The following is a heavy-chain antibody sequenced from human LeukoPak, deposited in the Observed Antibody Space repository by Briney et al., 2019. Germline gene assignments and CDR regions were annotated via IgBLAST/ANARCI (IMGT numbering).Heavy chain of an antibody. CDR1: GEYLGGYY. CDR3: ARGKGLLNGGWFDP. D-gene: IGHD2/OR15-2a*01. J-gene: IGHJ5*02. CDR2: INDGGSA. V-gene: IGHV4-34*01. Sequence: PSETLSLTCAVSGEYLGGYYWTWLRQPPGKELEWIGDINDGGSANYNPSLTGRVIISVGTSRNHFSLKVSSVTAADTAVYYCARGKGLLNGGWFDPWGQGTLVPVSS.